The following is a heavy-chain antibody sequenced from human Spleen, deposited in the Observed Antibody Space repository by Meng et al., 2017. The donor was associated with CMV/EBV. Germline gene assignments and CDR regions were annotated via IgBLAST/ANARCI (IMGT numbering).Heavy chain of an antibody. CDR3: ARLGSLPDY. CDR1: GGSFSGYY. CDR2: IPYDGRNK. D-gene: IGHD1-26*01. Sequence: LTCAVYGGSFSGYYWSWVRQAPGKGLEWVAFIPYDGRNKYYADSVKGRFTISRDNSKNTLFLQMNSLRAEDTAVYYCARLGSLPDYWGQGTLVTVSS. J-gene: IGHJ4*02. V-gene: IGHV3-30*03.